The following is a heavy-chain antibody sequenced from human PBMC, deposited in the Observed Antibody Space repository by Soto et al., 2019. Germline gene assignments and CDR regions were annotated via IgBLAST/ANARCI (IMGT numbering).Heavy chain of an antibody. Sequence: AGSLTLTCSVSSASISSSTYYWGWSRQPQGRGPEWIGSIYYSGNTYYKPSLKRRVSISIDTSRNQFSLKLTSVTAAATGVYYCASSSSFHYWGPGILVTVSS. J-gene: IGHJ4*02. D-gene: IGHD6-6*01. CDR1: SASISSSTYY. CDR2: IYYSGNT. CDR3: ASSSSFHY. V-gene: IGHV4-39*07.